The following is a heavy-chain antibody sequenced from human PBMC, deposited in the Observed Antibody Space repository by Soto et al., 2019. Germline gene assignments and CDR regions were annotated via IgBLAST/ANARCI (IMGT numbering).Heavy chain of an antibody. CDR3: AKGYCSGGSGYGFDC. J-gene: IGHJ4*02. Sequence: QVQLQESGPGLVKPSETLSLTCTVSGGSVSSGSYYWSWIRQPPGKGLEWIGYIYYSGSTNYNPSLKTRLYRSLDPSKIQFSLQPSSVTAADTAVYYCAKGYCSGGSGYGFDCWGQGNLVTVSS. V-gene: IGHV4-61*01. D-gene: IGHD2-15*01. CDR1: GGSVSSGSYY. CDR2: IYYSGST.